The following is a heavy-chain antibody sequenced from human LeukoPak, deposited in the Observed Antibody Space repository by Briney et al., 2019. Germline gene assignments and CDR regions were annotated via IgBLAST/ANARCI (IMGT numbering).Heavy chain of an antibody. Sequence: SETLSLTCTVSGGSISSYYWSWIRQPPGKGLDCIGYIYYSGTTNYNPSLKSRVTISLDTSKNQFSLKLTSVTAADTAVYYCARVSWFPGTSYYYMDVWGKGTTVTISS. CDR3: ARVSWFPGTSYYYMDV. J-gene: IGHJ6*03. CDR2: IYYSGTT. D-gene: IGHD1-1*01. CDR1: GGSISSYY. V-gene: IGHV4-59*01.